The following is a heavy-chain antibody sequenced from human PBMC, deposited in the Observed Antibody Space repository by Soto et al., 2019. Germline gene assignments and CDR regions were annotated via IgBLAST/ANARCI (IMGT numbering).Heavy chain of an antibody. V-gene: IGHV1-2*02. Sequence: ASVKVSCKGSGYTFTGYYIHWVRQTPGQGPEWMGEISPQTGGTKYAQKYQGRVTMTRDTSITTVYMELSNLSPDDTAVYYCATGLIVGAPDYWGQGTLVTVSS. J-gene: IGHJ4*02. D-gene: IGHD1-26*01. CDR2: ISPQTGGT. CDR1: GYTFTGYY. CDR3: ATGLIVGAPDY.